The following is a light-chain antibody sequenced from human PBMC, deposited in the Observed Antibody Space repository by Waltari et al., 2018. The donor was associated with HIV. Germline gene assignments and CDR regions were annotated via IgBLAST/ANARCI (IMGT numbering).Light chain of an antibody. CDR3: CAYAGSTTYVI. CDR2: EVS. CDR1: SSDVGGFTL. V-gene: IGLV2-23*02. Sequence: QSALTQPASVSGSPGQSITISSTGTSSDVGGFTLVSWYQQHPGKAPKLMIYEVSKRPSGVSNRFSGSKSGNTAPLTISGLQAEDEADYYCCAYAGSTTYVIFGGGTKLTVL. J-gene: IGLJ2*01.